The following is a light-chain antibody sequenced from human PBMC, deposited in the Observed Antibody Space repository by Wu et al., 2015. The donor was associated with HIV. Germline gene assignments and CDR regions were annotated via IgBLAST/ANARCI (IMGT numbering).Light chain of an antibody. CDR2: GAS. J-gene: IGKJ1*01. V-gene: IGKV1-39*01. CDR3: QHSYSAPPWT. CDR1: QTISTY. Sequence: DPVSITCRASQTISTYLNWYQQKPGKAPKVLIYGASSLQSGVPSRFSGSGSGTDFTLTISSLQPEDFAIYYCQHSYSAPPWTFGQGTKVEIK.